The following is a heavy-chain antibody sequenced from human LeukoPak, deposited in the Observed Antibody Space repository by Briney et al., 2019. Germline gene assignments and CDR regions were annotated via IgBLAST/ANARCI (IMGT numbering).Heavy chain of an antibody. J-gene: IGHJ5*02. CDR2: ISSSGSTI. Sequence: GGSLRLSCAASGFTFSSYEMNWVRQAPGKGLEWVSYISSSGSTIYYADPVKGRFTISRDNAKNSLYLQMNSLRAEDTAVYYCARGGLRIDWFDPWGQGTLVTVSS. CDR1: GFTFSSYE. CDR3: ARGGLRIDWFDP. V-gene: IGHV3-48*03. D-gene: IGHD4-17*01.